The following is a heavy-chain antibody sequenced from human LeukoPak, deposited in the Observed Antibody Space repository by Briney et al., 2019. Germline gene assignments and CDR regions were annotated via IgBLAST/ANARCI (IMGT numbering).Heavy chain of an antibody. CDR3: ARDLERDVMGGFDP. J-gene: IGHJ5*02. V-gene: IGHV4-59*02. CDR1: GGRVNNYF. Sequence: LGSLSLSRASSGGRVNNYFWSWVRQPPGKALEWIRLIHDDGSTKYNPSLRSRVTISVDTSKSQFSLYLSSVTAAGTAVYYSARDLERDVMGGFDPWGQGTLVTVSS. D-gene: IGHD3-16*01. CDR2: IHDDGST.